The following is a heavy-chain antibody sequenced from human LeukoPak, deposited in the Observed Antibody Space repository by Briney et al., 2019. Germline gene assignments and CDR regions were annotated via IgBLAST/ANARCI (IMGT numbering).Heavy chain of an antibody. J-gene: IGHJ6*04. Sequence: PSETLSLTCTVSGGSLNGYYWGWIRQPPGKGLECIGYIHSSEGTAHNASLKSRLTLSLDTSKNQFSLTLSSVTAADTAVYYCARHVYGEGMVVWGKGTTVTVSS. CDR1: GGSLNGYY. CDR3: ARHVYGEGMVV. V-gene: IGHV4-59*08. CDR2: IHSSEGT. D-gene: IGHD4-17*01.